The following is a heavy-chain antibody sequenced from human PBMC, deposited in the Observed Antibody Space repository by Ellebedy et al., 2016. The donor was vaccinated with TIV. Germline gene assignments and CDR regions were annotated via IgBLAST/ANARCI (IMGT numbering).Heavy chain of an antibody. CDR1: GYTFTSYG. J-gene: IGHJ4*02. D-gene: IGHD3-16*02. Sequence: ASVKVSCKASGYTFTSYGITWVRQAPGQGLEWMGWISAYNGNTNFAQNLQGRVTMTTDTSTSTAYMELRSLRSDDTAVYYCARYYDYVWGSYRSPALDYWGQGTLVTVSS. V-gene: IGHV1-18*04. CDR3: ARYYDYVWGSYRSPALDY. CDR2: ISAYNGNT.